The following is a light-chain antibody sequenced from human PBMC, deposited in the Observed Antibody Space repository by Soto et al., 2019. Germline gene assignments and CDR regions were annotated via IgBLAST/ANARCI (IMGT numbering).Light chain of an antibody. CDR1: QSISSW. V-gene: IGKV1-5*03. CDR3: QQYNSYRLT. CDR2: KAS. J-gene: IGKJ4*01. Sequence: DMHMSQSSSTLSASVGDRVTITCRASQSISSWLAWYQQKPGKAPKLLIYKASSLESGVPSRFSGSGSGTEFTLTISSLQPDDFATYYCQQYNSYRLTFGGGTKVAIK.